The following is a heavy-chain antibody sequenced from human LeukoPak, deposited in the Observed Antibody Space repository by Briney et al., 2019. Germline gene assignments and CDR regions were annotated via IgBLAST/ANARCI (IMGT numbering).Heavy chain of an antibody. J-gene: IGHJ6*04. CDR2: ISYDGSNK. D-gene: IGHD6-13*01. V-gene: IGHV3-30*03. CDR3: ARETGRAAARTGFLDV. CDR1: GFTFSGYG. Sequence: PGGSLRLSCAASGFTFSGYGMHWVRQAPGKGREWVAVISYDGSNKYYADSVKGRFTISRDNSKNTLYLQMNSLRAEDTAVYYCARETGRAAARTGFLDVWGKGTTVTVSS.